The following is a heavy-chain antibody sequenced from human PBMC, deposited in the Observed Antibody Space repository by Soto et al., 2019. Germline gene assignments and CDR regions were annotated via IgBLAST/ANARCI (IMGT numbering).Heavy chain of an antibody. Sequence: TLSLTCAVYGGSFSGYYWSWIRQHPGKGLEWIGYIYYSGSTNYNPSLKSRVTISVDTSKNQFSLKLSSVTAADTAVYYCARVGEEMATITGYFDYWGQGTLVTVSS. J-gene: IGHJ4*02. CDR2: IYYSGST. CDR1: GGSFSGYY. V-gene: IGHV4-59*01. D-gene: IGHD5-12*01. CDR3: ARVGEEMATITGYFDY.